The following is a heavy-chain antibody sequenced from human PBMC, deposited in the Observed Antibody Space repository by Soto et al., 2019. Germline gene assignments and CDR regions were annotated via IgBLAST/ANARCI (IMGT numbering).Heavy chain of an antibody. D-gene: IGHD3-22*01. CDR3: ARERGLWASSGYYLFDP. V-gene: IGHV1-69*01. Sequence: QVQLVQSGAEVKKPGSSVKVSCKASGGTFSSYAISWVRQAPGQGLEWMGGIIPIFGTANYAQKFQGRVTITADESTSTAYMELSSLRSEDTAVYYCARERGLWASSGYYLFDPWGQGTLVTVSS. CDR2: IIPIFGTA. J-gene: IGHJ5*02. CDR1: GGTFSSYA.